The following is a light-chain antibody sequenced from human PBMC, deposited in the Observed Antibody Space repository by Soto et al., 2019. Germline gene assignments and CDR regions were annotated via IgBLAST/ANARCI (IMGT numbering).Light chain of an antibody. Sequence: DIVMTQSPLSLPFTPGEPASISCRSSQILLHGNGYNYLDWYLQKPGQSPQLLIYLGSNRASGVPDRFSGSGSGTDFTLKISRVEAEDVGVYYCMQPLQSWTFGQGTKVDIK. CDR1: QILLHGNGYNY. J-gene: IGKJ1*01. V-gene: IGKV2-28*01. CDR2: LGS. CDR3: MQPLQSWT.